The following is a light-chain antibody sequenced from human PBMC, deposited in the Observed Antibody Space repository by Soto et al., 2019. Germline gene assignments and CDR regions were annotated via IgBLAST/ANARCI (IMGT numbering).Light chain of an antibody. CDR3: CSYAGSYNLGV. CDR1: SSDVGGYDF. J-gene: IGLJ3*02. Sequence: ALTQPRSVSGSPGQSVTISCTGTSSDVGGYDFVSWYQQHPGKAPKLMIHDVTKRPSGVPDRFSGSKSGNSASLTISGLQAEDEADYYCCSYAGSYNLGVFGGGTKLTVL. CDR2: DVT. V-gene: IGLV2-11*01.